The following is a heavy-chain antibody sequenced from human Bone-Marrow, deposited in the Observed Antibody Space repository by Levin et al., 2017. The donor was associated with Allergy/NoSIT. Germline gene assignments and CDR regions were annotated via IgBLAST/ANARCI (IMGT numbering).Heavy chain of an antibody. Sequence: GASLKISCKASGYIFTDYYLHWKRQAPGQGLEWMGWINPKSGERHYSPKFQARVILTRDSSISTAYMELTTLSSDDTAVYYCARGGPLVRPASATVPLFEYWGQGTQVTVSS. J-gene: IGHJ4*02. V-gene: IGHV1-2*02. CDR1: GYIFTDYY. CDR2: INPKSGER. D-gene: IGHD3-16*01. CDR3: ARGGPLVRPASATVPLFEY.